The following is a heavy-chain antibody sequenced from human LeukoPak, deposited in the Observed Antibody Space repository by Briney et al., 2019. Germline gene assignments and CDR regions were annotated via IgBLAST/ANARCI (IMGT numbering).Heavy chain of an antibody. CDR2: IIHMFGKA. CDR3: ARALFYYASGPYNWFDP. V-gene: IGHV1-69*13. Sequence: SVTVSCKASGGTFSTYAIGWVRQAPGQGLEWMGGIIHMFGKANYAQKFQGRVTVAADESTTTVYMEMSSLRSEDTAVYYCARALFYYASGPYNWFDPWGQGTLVTVSS. D-gene: IGHD3-10*01. CDR1: GGTFSTYA. J-gene: IGHJ5*02.